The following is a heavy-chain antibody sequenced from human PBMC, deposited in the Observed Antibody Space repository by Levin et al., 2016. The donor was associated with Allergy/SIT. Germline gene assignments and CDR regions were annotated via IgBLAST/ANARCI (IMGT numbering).Heavy chain of an antibody. CDR1: GGSMSDYY. CDR2: IYYSGST. CDR3: ARVQVHLKRRLSYYMDV. J-gene: IGHJ6*03. Sequence: SETLSLTCSVSGGSMSDYYWSWIRQPPGKGLEWIGYIYYSGSTNYNPSLQSRVTISVDTSGNQFSLKVTSVTAADTAVYYCARVQVHLKRRLSYYMDVWGKGATATVSS. D-gene: IGHD1-1*01. V-gene: IGHV4-59*01.